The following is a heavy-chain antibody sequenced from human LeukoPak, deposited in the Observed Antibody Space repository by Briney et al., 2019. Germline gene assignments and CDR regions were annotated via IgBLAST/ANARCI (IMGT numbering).Heavy chain of an antibody. D-gene: IGHD4-17*01. J-gene: IGHJ5*02. V-gene: IGHV4-4*02. CDR3: AREPKRITVTNWFDP. CDR2: IYHSGST. Sequence: SETLSLTCAVSGGSISSSNWWSWVRQPPGKGLEWIGEIYHSGSTNYNPSLKSRVTILVDKSKNQFSLKLSSVTAADTAVYYCAREPKRITVTNWFDPWGQGTLVTVSS. CDR1: GGSISSSNW.